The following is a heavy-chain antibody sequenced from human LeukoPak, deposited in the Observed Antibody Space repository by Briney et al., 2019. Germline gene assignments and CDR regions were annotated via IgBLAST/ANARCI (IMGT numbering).Heavy chain of an antibody. V-gene: IGHV4-4*09. CDR1: GDSFGGYY. CDR3: ARQAYYSPSGSWNGFDF. CDR2: IHTSGGT. J-gene: IGHJ4*02. Sequence: SETLSLTCTVSGDSFGGYYWTWIRQPPGKGLDWIGYIHTSGGTNYNPSLKSRVTMSVDTSKNQFSLKLTSVTAADTAVYFCARQAYYSPSGSWNGFDFWGQGTLASVSS. D-gene: IGHD3-10*01.